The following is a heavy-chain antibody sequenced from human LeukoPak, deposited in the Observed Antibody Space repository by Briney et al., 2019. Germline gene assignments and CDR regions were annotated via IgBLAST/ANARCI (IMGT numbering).Heavy chain of an antibody. V-gene: IGHV3-23*01. CDR3: AKAPSAARPVDV. CDR2: ISDSGVGT. CDR1: GFTFSNYA. Sequence: GSLRLSCAASGFTFSNYAMSWVRQAPGVGLEWVSGISDSGVGTYYADSVKGRFTISRDNSKNTLYLQMGSLRAEDAAVYYCAKAPSAARPVDVWGQGTTVTVSS. D-gene: IGHD6-6*01. J-gene: IGHJ6*02.